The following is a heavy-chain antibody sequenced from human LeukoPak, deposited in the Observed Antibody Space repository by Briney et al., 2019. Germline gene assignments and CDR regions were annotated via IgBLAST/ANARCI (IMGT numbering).Heavy chain of an antibody. CDR2: ISAYNGNT. Sequence: ASVKVSCKASGYTFTSYGISWVRQAPGQELEWMGWISAYNGNTNYAQKLQGRVTMTTDTSTSTAYMELRSLRSDDTAVYYCARDPPVIAAWIYYGMDVWGQGTTVTVSS. D-gene: IGHD6-25*01. V-gene: IGHV1-18*01. CDR1: GYTFTSYG. CDR3: ARDPPVIAAWIYYGMDV. J-gene: IGHJ6*02.